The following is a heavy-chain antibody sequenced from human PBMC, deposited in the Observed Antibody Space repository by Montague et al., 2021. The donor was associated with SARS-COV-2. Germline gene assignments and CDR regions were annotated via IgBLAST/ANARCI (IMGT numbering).Heavy chain of an antibody. CDR3: ARLTTRASIS. Sequence: SETLSLTCTVSGGSINNTSYYWGWIRQPPGKGLEWIGNIFYRGNTPYTASLKSRVTVSVDTSKNHFSLNLTSVTAADTALYYCARLTTRASISWGQGTLVTVSS. D-gene: IGHD4-11*01. CDR1: GGSINNTSYY. CDR2: IFYRGNT. V-gene: IGHV4-39*02. J-gene: IGHJ5*02.